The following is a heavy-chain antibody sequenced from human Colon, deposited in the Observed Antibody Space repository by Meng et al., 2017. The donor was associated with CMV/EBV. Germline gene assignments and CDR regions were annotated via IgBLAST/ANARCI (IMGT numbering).Heavy chain of an antibody. CDR2: ISSSSSYI. Sequence: GGSLRLSCAASGFTSSRHIMNWVRQAPGKGLEWVSSISSSSSYIYYVDSVLGRFTISRDNAKNSLYLQMNSLRAEDTAVYYCARDSLQSTSSLDYWGQGTLVTVSS. V-gene: IGHV3-21*01. CDR1: GFTSSRHI. J-gene: IGHJ4*02. D-gene: IGHD6-6*01. CDR3: ARDSLQSTSSLDY.